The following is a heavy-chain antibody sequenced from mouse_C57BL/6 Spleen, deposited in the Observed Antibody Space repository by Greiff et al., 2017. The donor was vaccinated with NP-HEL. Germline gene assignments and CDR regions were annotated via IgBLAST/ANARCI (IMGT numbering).Heavy chain of an antibody. J-gene: IGHJ2*01. CDR2: IRLKSDNYAT. CDR1: GFTFSNYW. Sequence: EVMLVESGGGLVQPGGSMKLSCVASGFTFSNYWMNWVRQSPEKGLEWVAQIRLKSDNYATHYAESVKGRFTISRDDSKSSVYLQMNNLRAEDTGIYYCTGLYGNPYYFDYWGQGTTLTVSS. D-gene: IGHD2-1*01. V-gene: IGHV6-3*01. CDR3: TGLYGNPYYFDY.